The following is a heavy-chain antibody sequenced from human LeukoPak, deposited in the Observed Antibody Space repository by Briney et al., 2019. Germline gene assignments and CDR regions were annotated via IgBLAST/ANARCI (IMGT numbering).Heavy chain of an antibody. CDR2: MNPNSGNT. V-gene: IGHV1-8*03. CDR3: ARGGRYCSSTSCYGTYYYYMDV. J-gene: IGHJ6*03. Sequence: ASVKVSCKASGYTLTSYDINWVRQATGQGLEWMGCMNPNSGNTGYAQKFQGRVTITRNTSISTAYMELSSLRSEDTAVYYCARGGRYCSSTSCYGTYYYYMDVWGKGTTVTVSS. CDR1: GYTLTSYD. D-gene: IGHD2-2*01.